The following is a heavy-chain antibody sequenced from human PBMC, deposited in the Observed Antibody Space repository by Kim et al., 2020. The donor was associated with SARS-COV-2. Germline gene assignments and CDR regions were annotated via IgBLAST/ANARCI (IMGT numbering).Heavy chain of an antibody. Sequence: GGSLRLSCAASGFTFSSYSMNWVRQAPGKGLEWVSSISSSSYIYYADSVKGRFTISRDNAKNSLYLQMNSLRAEDTAVYYCARARGYYDSSGYDDAFDIWGQGTMVTVSS. CDR1: GFTFSSYS. D-gene: IGHD3-22*01. CDR3: ARARGYYDSSGYDDAFDI. CDR2: ISSSSYI. J-gene: IGHJ3*02. V-gene: IGHV3-21*01.